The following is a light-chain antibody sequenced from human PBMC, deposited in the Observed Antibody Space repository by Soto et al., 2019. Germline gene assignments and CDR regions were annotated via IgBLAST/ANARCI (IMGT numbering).Light chain of an antibody. CDR2: DVS. J-gene: IGLJ1*01. V-gene: IGLV2-14*03. Sequence: QSVLTQPASVSGSPGQSITISCTGTSSDVGGYNYVSWYQHHPGKAPKLIIYDVSNRPSGVSNRFSGSKSGNTASLTISGLQSEDEADYYRSSYTPSNTRQIVFGTGIKLTVL. CDR1: SSDVGGYNY. CDR3: SSYTPSNTRQIV.